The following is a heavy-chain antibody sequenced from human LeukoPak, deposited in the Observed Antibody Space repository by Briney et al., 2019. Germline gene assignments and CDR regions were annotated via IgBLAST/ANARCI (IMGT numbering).Heavy chain of an antibody. Sequence: GGSLRLSCAASGFTVSSNYMNWVRQAPGKGLEWVANIKQDGREKYYVDSVKGRFTISRDNAKNSVYFQMNSLRAEDTAVYYCAGGQGWLADYWGQGTLVTVSS. V-gene: IGHV3-7*05. D-gene: IGHD6-19*01. J-gene: IGHJ4*02. CDR2: IKQDGREK. CDR1: GFTVSSNY. CDR3: AGGQGWLADY.